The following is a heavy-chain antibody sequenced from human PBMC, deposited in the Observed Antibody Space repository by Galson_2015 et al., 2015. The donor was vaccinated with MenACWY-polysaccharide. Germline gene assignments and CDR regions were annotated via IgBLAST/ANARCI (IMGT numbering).Heavy chain of an antibody. CDR1: GFTFVSYA. V-gene: IGHV3-23*01. D-gene: IGHD2-2*01. J-gene: IGHJ6*02. Sequence: SLRLSCAASGFTFVSYAMSWVRQAPGKGLEWVSAIAAGGDNTYYADSVKGRFTISRDNSKNTLYLQMNSLRAEDTALYYCARYCIRGSCYPHYGMDVWGQGTTVTVSS. CDR2: IAAGGDNT. CDR3: ARYCIRGSCYPHYGMDV.